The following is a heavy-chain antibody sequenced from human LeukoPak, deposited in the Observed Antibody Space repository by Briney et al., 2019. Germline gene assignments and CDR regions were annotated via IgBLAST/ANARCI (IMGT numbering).Heavy chain of an antibody. D-gene: IGHD2-8*01. J-gene: IGHJ4*02. Sequence: PSQTLSLTCAVSGGSISSGGYSWSWIRQPPGKGLEWIGYIYHSGSTYYNPSLKSRVNISADTSKSQFSLNLDSVTAADTAVYYCARSWAGMYYPFYYFDYWGQGSLVTVSS. CDR1: GGSISSGGYS. CDR3: ARSWAGMYYPFYYFDY. V-gene: IGHV4-30-2*01. CDR2: IYHSGST.